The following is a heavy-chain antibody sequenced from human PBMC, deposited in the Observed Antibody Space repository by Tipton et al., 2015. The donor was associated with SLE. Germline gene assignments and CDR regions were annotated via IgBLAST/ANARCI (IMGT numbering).Heavy chain of an antibody. D-gene: IGHD6-13*01. CDR2: ISHTGST. J-gene: IGHJ4*02. Sequence: TLSLTCAVYGGSISAYYWSWIRQPPGKGPEWIGEISHTGSTNFNPSLKSRVAISADTSKRQFSLKLSSVTAADTAVYYCATRGSSSWYFFDYWGQGTLVTVSS. CDR1: GGSISAYY. V-gene: IGHV4-34*01. CDR3: ATRGSSSWYFFDY.